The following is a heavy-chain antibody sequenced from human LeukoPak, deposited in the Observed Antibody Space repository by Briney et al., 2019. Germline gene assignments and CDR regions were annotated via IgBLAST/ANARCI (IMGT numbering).Heavy chain of an antibody. CDR2: INWNGGRT. Sequence: GGSLRLSCAASGFTFDDYGMSWVRQAPGKGLEWVSGINWNGGRTGYADSVKGRFTISRDNAKNSLYLQMNSLRAEDTALYYCARDSSGIAVGGTGDYWGQGTLVTGSS. D-gene: IGHD6-19*01. CDR3: ARDSSGIAVGGTGDY. CDR1: GFTFDDYG. J-gene: IGHJ4*02. V-gene: IGHV3-20*04.